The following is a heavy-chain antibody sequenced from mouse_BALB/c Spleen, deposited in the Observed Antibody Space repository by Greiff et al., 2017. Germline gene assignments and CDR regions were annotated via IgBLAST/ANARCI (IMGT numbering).Heavy chain of an antibody. CDR2: IWAGGST. J-gene: IGHJ4*01. V-gene: IGHV2-9*02. CDR3: ASYGYDVGYAMDY. CDR1: GFSLTSYG. D-gene: IGHD2-2*01. Sequence: VMLVESGPGLVAPSQSLSITCTVSGFSLTSYGVHWVRQPPGKGLEWLGVIWAGGSTNYNSAFMSRLSITKDNSKSQVFFKMNSLQADDTAIYYCASYGYDVGYAMDYWGQGTSVTVSS.